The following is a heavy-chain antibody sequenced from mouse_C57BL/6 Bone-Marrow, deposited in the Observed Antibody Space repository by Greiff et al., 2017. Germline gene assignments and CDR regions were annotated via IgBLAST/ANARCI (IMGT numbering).Heavy chain of an antibody. J-gene: IGHJ2*01. V-gene: IGHV1-55*01. CDR2: IYPGSGST. Sequence: QVQLQQPGAELVKPGASVKMSCKASGYTFTSYWITWVKQRPGQGLEWIGDIYPGSGSTNYNEKFKSKATLTVDTSSSTAYMQLSSLTSEDSAVYYCARGVSDYGSSYFDYWGQGTTLTVSS. CDR3: ARGVSDYGSSYFDY. D-gene: IGHD1-1*01. CDR1: GYTFTSYW.